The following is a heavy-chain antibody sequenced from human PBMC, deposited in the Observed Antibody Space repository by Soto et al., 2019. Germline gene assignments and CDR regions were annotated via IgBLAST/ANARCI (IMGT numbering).Heavy chain of an antibody. J-gene: IGHJ4*02. D-gene: IGHD3-3*01. CDR3: ARCYDFWSGYYRTGYDY. Sequence: PSETLSLTCAVYGGSFSGYYWSWIRQPPGKGLEWIGEINHSGSTNYNPSLKSRVTISVDTSKNQFSLKLSSVTAADTAVYYCARCYDFWSGYYRTGYDYWGQGTLVTVSS. CDR2: INHSGST. V-gene: IGHV4-34*01. CDR1: GGSFSGYY.